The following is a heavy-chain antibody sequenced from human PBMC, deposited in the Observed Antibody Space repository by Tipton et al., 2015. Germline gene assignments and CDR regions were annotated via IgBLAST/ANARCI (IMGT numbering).Heavy chain of an antibody. J-gene: IGHJ1*01. CDR3: ARDAGIVAAPSRYFHY. V-gene: IGHV4-34*01. CDR2: INHSGDT. D-gene: IGHD2-15*01. Sequence: LRLSCAVYGGSFSDHYWSWIRQPPGKGLEWIGEINHSGDTNYNPSLKSRVTISVDTSKNQFSLRLTSVTAADTAMYYCARDAGIVAAPSRYFHYWGQGTLVTVSS. CDR1: GGSFSDHY.